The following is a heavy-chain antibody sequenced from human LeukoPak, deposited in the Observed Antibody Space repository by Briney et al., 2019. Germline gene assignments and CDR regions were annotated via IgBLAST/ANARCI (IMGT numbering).Heavy chain of an antibody. V-gene: IGHV3-53*01. CDR1: GFTVSSNY. J-gene: IGHJ4*02. D-gene: IGHD1-26*01. CDR3: ARGPSYSGSYHRDFDY. CDR2: IYSGGST. Sequence: GGSLRLSCAASGFTVSSNYMSWVRQAPGKGLEWVSVIYSGGSTYYADSVKGRFTISRDTSKNTLYLQMNSLRAEDTAVYYCARGPSYSGSYHRDFDYWGQGTLVTVSS.